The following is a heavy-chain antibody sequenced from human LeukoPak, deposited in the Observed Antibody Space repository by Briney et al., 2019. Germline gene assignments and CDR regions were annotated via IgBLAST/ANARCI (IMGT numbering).Heavy chain of an antibody. J-gene: IGHJ4*02. CDR2: ISSSSSSYI. CDR1: GFTFSSYS. Sequence: GGSLRLSCAASGFTFSSYSMNWVRQAPGKGLEWVSSISSSSSSYIYYADSVKGRFTISRDNAKNSLYLQMNSLRAEDTAVYYCARGGPYDSSGYSFDYWGQGTLVTVSS. D-gene: IGHD3-22*01. V-gene: IGHV3-21*01. CDR3: ARGGPYDSSGYSFDY.